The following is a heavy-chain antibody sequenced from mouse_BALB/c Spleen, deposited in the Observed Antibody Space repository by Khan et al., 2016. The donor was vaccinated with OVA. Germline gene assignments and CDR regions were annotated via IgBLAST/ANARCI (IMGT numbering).Heavy chain of an antibody. V-gene: IGHV3-6*01. CDR3: ARGGSSGPAWFTY. J-gene: IGHJ3*01. CDR2: IRFDGSN. Sequence: EVQLQESGPGLVKPSQSLSLTCSVTGYSITSGYFWNWIRQFPGNELEWMGYIRFDGSNNYNPSLSNRISIPRAASKNQFFLTLNAVTPEDTSTYYCARGGSSGPAWFTYWGHGTLVTVSA. D-gene: IGHD3-1*01. CDR1: GYSITSGYF.